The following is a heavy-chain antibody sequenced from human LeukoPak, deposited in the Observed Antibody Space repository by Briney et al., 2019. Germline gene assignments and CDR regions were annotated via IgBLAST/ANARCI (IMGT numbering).Heavy chain of an antibody. CDR1: GYSISSGFY. Sequence: SETLSLTCTVSGYSISSGFYWGWIRQPPGKGLEWIGSIYHSGSTHYNSSLKSRVTISVDTSKNQLSLKLSSVTAADTAVYYCAKSNGYGLVDIWGQGTMVTVSS. V-gene: IGHV4-38-2*02. CDR2: IYHSGST. CDR3: AKSNGYGLVDI. J-gene: IGHJ3*02. D-gene: IGHD3-10*01.